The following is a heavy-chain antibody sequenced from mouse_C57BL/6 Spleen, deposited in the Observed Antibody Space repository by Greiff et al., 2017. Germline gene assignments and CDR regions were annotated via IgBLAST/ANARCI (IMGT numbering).Heavy chain of an antibody. CDR3: AKGDYDAGYYAMDY. CDR1: GYTFTSYW. J-gene: IGHJ4*01. V-gene: IGHV1-53*01. CDR2: INPSNGGT. D-gene: IGHD2-4*01. Sequence: QVQLQQPGTELVKPGASVKLSCKASGYTFTSYWMHWVKQRPGQGLEWIGNINPSNGGTNYDEKFKSKATLTVDKSSSTAYMQLSSLTSEDSAVYCCAKGDYDAGYYAMDYWGQGTSVTVSS.